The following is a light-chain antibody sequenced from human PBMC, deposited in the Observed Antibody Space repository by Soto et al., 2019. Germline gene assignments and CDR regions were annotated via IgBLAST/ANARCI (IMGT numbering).Light chain of an antibody. CDR1: SSDIGNYDF. CDR2: EVN. J-gene: IGLJ2*01. CDR3: SSYVGTNSDVA. V-gene: IGLV2-8*01. Sequence: QSVLTQPASVSGSPGQSITISCTGTSSDIGNYDFVSWYQQHPGKAPKLMIYEVNKRPSGVPDRFSGSKSGNTASLTVSGLQAEDEAVYHCSSYVGTNSDVAFGGGTKLTVL.